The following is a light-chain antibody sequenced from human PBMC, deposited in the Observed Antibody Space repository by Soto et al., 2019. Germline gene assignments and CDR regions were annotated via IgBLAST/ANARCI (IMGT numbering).Light chain of an antibody. CDR1: SSDVGAYIF. V-gene: IGLV2-8*01. CDR3: VSFAGGTYV. CDR2: DVN. Sequence: QSALTQPPSASGSPGQSVTISCTGTSSDVGAYIFVSWYQQHPGKAPKLMVYDVNRRPSGVPDRFFGSKSGNTASLTVSGLQAEDEADYYCVSFAGGTYVFGTGTKVTVL. J-gene: IGLJ1*01.